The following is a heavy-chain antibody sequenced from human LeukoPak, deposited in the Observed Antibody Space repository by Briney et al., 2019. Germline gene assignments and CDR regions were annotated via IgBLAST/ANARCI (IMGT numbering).Heavy chain of an antibody. CDR1: GGSFSGYY. CDR3: ARALGYSSSWSRPLVY. V-gene: IGHV4-34*01. Sequence: PSETLSLTCAVYGGSFSGYYWSWIRQPPGKGLEWIGEINHSGSTNYNPSLKSRVTISVDTSKNQFSLKLSSVTAADTAVYYCARALGYSSSWSRPLVYWGQGTLVTVSS. D-gene: IGHD6-13*01. J-gene: IGHJ4*02. CDR2: INHSGST.